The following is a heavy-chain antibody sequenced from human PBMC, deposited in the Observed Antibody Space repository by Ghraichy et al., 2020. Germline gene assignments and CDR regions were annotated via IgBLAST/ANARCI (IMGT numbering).Heavy chain of an antibody. Sequence: SETLSLTCTVSGGSVSSGSYYWSWIRQPPGKGLEWIGYIYYSGSTNYNPSLKSRVTISVDTSKNQFSLKLSSVTAADTAVYYCARRTPHWGFDIWGQGTMDTV. V-gene: IGHV4-61*01. CDR3: ARRTPHWGFDI. J-gene: IGHJ3*02. CDR2: IYYSGST. D-gene: IGHD3-16*01. CDR1: GGSVSSGSYY.